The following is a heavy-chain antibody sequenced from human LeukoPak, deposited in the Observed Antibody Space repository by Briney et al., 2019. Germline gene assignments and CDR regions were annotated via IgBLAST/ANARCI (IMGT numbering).Heavy chain of an antibody. CDR1: GYTFTSYG. V-gene: IGHV1-18*01. J-gene: IGHJ5*02. CDR2: ISAYNGKT. Sequence: ASVKVSCKASGYTFTSYGISWVRQAPGQGLEWMGWISAYNGKTNYAQKVQGRVTMTTDTSTSTAYMELRSLRSDDTAVYYCARRQKKGDSSGYFPYNWFDPWGQGTLVTVS. D-gene: IGHD3-22*01. CDR3: ARRQKKGDSSGYFPYNWFDP.